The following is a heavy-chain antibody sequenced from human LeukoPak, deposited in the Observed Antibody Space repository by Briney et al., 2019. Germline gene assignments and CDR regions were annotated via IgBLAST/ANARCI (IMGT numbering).Heavy chain of an antibody. J-gene: IGHJ4*02. CDR2: IIPIFGTA. CDR1: GGTFRSYA. CDR3: ARYRKRPVTSLFDY. Sequence: SVKVSCKASGGTFRSYAITWVRQAPGQGLEWMGGIIPIFGTANYARKFQDRVTITADESTSTAYMELSSLRSEDTAVCYCARYRKRPVTSLFDYWGQGTLVTVSS. D-gene: IGHD4-17*01. V-gene: IGHV1-69*01.